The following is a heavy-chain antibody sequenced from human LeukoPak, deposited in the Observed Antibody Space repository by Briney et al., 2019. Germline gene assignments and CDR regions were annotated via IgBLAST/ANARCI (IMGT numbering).Heavy chain of an antibody. J-gene: IGHJ3*02. CDR3: AREGYGSLGAFDI. CDR2: IYDDGRS. D-gene: IGHD1-26*01. CDR1: GFTVSTTL. Sequence: GGSLRLSCTVSGFTVSTTLMDWVRQAPGKGLEWVSVIYDDGRSVYADSVRGRFTISRDNSKNTLYLQMNSLRAEDTAVYYCAREGYGSLGAFDIWGQGTMVTVSS. V-gene: IGHV3-66*01.